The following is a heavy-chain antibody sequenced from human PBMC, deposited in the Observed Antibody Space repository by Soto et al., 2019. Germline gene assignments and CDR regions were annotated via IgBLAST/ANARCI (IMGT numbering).Heavy chain of an antibody. Sequence: SLRLSCAVSGFIFSSYDMSWFRQAPGKGLEWVSTILVGGSTHYEDSVKGRFTISRDTSKNTVYLQMNSLTAGDTAVYYCAKATATGGGAFEIYGQGTMVTVSS. V-gene: IGHV3-23*01. CDR1: GFIFSSYD. CDR3: AKATATGGGAFEI. D-gene: IGHD2-8*02. CDR2: ILVGGST. J-gene: IGHJ3*02.